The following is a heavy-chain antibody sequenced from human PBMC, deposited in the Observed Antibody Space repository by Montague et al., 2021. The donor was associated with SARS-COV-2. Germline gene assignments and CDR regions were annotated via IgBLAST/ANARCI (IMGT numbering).Heavy chain of an antibody. Sequence: SETLSLTCTVSGGSIDSFFWSWIRQTQGQGLERIAYIFVSGNSNSNHSLTSRVSTSVDTSKTKFSLNLTSVTAADTAVYYCARRLMGDLVADWFFDVWGRGTLVTVSS. D-gene: IGHD5-12*01. CDR1: GGSIDSFF. CDR2: IFVSGNS. V-gene: IGHV4-59*08. CDR3: ARRLMGDLVADWFFDV. J-gene: IGHJ2*01.